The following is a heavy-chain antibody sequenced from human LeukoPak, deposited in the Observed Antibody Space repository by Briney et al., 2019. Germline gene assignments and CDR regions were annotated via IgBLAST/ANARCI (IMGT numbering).Heavy chain of an antibody. CDR1: QFTFSYHA. CDR2: VSGSGDYT. V-gene: IGHV3-23*01. D-gene: IGHD3-10*01. CDR3: AKEIYAYGSRGFDY. J-gene: IGHJ4*02. Sequence: PGGSLRLSCSASQFTFSYHAMTWVRQAPGKGLEWVSGVSGSGDYTYYADSGKGRFTISRDNSKNTLYLHLNSLGVEDTAVYYCAKEIYAYGSRGFDYWGQGTLVTVSS.